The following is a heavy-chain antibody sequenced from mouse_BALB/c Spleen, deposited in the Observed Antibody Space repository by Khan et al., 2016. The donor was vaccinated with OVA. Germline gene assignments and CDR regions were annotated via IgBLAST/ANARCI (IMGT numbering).Heavy chain of an antibody. CDR1: GYTFTNYG. CDR3: ARPPYFSYTLDY. CDR2: INTYTGEP. V-gene: IGHV9-3-1*01. J-gene: IGHJ4*01. D-gene: IGHD2-10*01. Sequence: QIQLVQSGPELKKPGETVKISCKASGYTFTNYGMNWVKQSPGKALKWMGWINTYTGEPTYADDFKGRFVFSLETSATTAYLQINNLKNEDTATYCCARPPYFSYTLDYWGQGTSVTVSS.